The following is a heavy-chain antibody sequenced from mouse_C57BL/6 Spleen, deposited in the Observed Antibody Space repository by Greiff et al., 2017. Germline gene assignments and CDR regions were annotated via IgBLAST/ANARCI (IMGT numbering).Heavy chain of an antibody. J-gene: IGHJ4*01. D-gene: IGHD4-1*01. CDR1: GYAFTNYL. V-gene: IGHV1-54*01. CDR2: INPGSGGT. Sequence: QVQLQQSGAELVRPGSSVKVSCKASGYAFTNYLIEWVKQRPGQGLEWIGVINPGSGGTNYNEKFKGKATLTADKSSSTAYMQLSSLTSEDSAVYVCATNSGAMDYWGQGTSVTVSS. CDR3: ATNSGAMDY.